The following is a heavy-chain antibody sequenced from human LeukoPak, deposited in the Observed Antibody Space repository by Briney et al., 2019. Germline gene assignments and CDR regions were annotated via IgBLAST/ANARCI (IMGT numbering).Heavy chain of an antibody. CDR1: GFTFSSYA. D-gene: IGHD4-17*01. Sequence: GGSLRLSCAASGFTFSSYAMHWVRQAPGKGLEWVAVISHDGSNKYYADSVKGRFTISRDNSKNTLYLQMNSLRAEDTAVYYCAKETTAYFDYWGQGTLVTVSS. V-gene: IGHV3-30*04. CDR2: ISHDGSNK. J-gene: IGHJ4*02. CDR3: AKETTAYFDY.